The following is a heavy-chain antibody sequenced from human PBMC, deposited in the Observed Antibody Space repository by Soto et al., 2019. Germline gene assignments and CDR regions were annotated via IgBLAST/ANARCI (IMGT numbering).Heavy chain of an antibody. CDR2: ISYDGSNK. CDR3: EKDNGLGWFDP. J-gene: IGHJ5*02. D-gene: IGHD3-16*01. CDR1: GFTFSSYG. Sequence: PGGSLRLSCAASGFTFSSYGMHWVRQAPGKGLEWVAVISYDGSNKYYADSVKGRFTISRDNSKNTLYLQMNSLRAEDTAVYYCEKDNGLGWFDPWGQGTLVTVYS. V-gene: IGHV3-30*18.